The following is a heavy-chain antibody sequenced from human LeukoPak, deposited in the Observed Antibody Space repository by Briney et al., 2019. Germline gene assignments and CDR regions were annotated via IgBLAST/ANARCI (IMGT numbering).Heavy chain of an antibody. V-gene: IGHV3-66*02. CDR3: ARDTFGSIDY. J-gene: IGHJ4*02. Sequence: GGSLRLSCAASGFTVSTNYMSWVRQAPGKGLEWVSIIYSGGSTYYADSVKGRFTISRDNSNNTLYLQMNSLRAEDTAVYYCARDTFGSIDYWGQGILVTVSS. D-gene: IGHD2/OR15-2a*01. CDR1: GFTVSTNY. CDR2: IYSGGST.